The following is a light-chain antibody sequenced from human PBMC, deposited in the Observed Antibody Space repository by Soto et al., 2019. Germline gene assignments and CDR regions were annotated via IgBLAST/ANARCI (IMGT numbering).Light chain of an antibody. V-gene: IGLV2-11*01. CDR2: DVS. J-gene: IGLJ1*01. CDR3: CSYAGSYYV. CDR1: SSDVGGYNY. Sequence: QSVLTQPRSVSGSPGQSVTISCTGTSSDVGGYNYVSWYQQHPGKAPKLMIYDVSKRPSGVPDRFSGSKSGNTASLTISGVQADDEADYYCCSYAGSYYVFGTGTKVTVL.